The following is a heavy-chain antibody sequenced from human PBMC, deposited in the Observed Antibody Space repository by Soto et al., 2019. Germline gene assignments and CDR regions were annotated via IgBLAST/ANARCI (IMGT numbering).Heavy chain of an antibody. CDR3: ARLVDTADFDN. Sequence: QVQLVQSGAEVKKPGSSVKVSCKASGGTFSSYTISWVRQAPGQGLEWMGRIIPILGIANYAQKFQGRVTITAYKSTCTAYMELSSLRSEHTAVYYCARLVDTADFDNWGQGTLLTVSS. V-gene: IGHV1-69*02. CDR1: GGTFSSYT. D-gene: IGHD5-18*01. CDR2: IIPILGIA. J-gene: IGHJ4*02.